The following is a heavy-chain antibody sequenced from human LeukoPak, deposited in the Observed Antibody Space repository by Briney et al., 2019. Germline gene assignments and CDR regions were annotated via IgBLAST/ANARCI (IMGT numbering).Heavy chain of an antibody. D-gene: IGHD5-24*01. CDR2: INPHSGGT. CDR3: AREVGDGSAVDY. J-gene: IGHJ4*02. Sequence: ASVKVSCKASGYTFTGYYMHWVRQAPGQGLEWVGWINPHSGGTNYAQKFQGRVTMTRDASISTAYMELSRLRSDDTAVFYCAREVGDGSAVDYWGQGTLLTVSS. CDR1: GYTFTGYY. V-gene: IGHV1-2*02.